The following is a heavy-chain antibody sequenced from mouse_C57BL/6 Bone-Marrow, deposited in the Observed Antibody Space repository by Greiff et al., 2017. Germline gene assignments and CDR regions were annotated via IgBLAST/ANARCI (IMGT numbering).Heavy chain of an antibody. J-gene: IGHJ1*03. CDR1: GYTFTSYW. D-gene: IGHD1-2*01. Sequence: EVKLQESGTVLARPGASVKMSCKTSGYTFTSYWMHWVQQWPGQGLEWIGAIYPGNSDTSYNQKFKGKAKLTAVTSASTAYMELSHLTNEDSAVYDCTRATHCWATAPYWYYDVWGTGNTVTVSA. CDR2: IYPGNSDT. V-gene: IGHV1-5*01. CDR3: TRATHCWATAPYWYYDV.